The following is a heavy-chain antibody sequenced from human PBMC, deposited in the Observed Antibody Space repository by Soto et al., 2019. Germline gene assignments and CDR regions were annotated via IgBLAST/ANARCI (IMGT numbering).Heavy chain of an antibody. CDR3: AMGRRDTVFGLVSFDL. J-gene: IGHJ5*02. V-gene: IGHV4-38-2*01. CDR2: IYHSGST. D-gene: IGHD3-3*01. Sequence: PXEALALTCAVSGDSSSSGYYWGWLRPPPVRLLEWIGSIYHSGSTCYNASLKSRVTISVDTSKNEFSLQMSSLTAADTAVYYWAMGRRDTVFGLVSFDLWGQGALVTVSS. CDR1: GDSSSSGYY.